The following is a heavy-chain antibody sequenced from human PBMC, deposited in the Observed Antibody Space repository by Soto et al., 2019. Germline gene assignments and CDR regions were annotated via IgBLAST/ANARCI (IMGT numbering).Heavy chain of an antibody. CDR1: GFSVNTSGVG. Sequence: QITLKESGPTLVKPTQTLTLTCTFSGFSVNTSGVGVGWIRQPPGKALQWLALIYWDDDKRYSPSLKSRLTITKETSNNQVVLTMTNMDPVDTATYYGAHRHSIGWQFDYWGQGALVTVSS. CDR2: IYWDDDK. D-gene: IGHD6-19*01. CDR3: AHRHSIGWQFDY. J-gene: IGHJ4*02. V-gene: IGHV2-5*02.